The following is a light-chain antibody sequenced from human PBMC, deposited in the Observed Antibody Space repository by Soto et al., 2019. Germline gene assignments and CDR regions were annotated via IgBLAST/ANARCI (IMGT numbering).Light chain of an antibody. CDR2: GAS. CDR3: QQRSNWPT. Sequence: DIGLTQSPGTLSLFPGERATLSCRASQSVSSNHLACYQQTPGQAPRLLIYGASNRATGIPDRFSGSGSGTDFTLTISRLEPEDFAVYYCQQRSNWPTFGGGTKVDIK. J-gene: IGKJ4*01. V-gene: IGKV3D-20*02. CDR1: QSVSSNH.